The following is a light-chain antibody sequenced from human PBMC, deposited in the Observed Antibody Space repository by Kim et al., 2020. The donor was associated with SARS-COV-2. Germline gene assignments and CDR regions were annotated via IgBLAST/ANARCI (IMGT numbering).Light chain of an antibody. CDR1: QSIITY. CDR3: QQGYST. J-gene: IGKJ2*01. CDR2: GSS. Sequence: DIQMTQSPSSLSASVGDRVTITCRASQSIITYLNWYQQKPGKAPKLLIYGSSNLASGVPSRFSGSGSGTDFTLTISTLQPEDFGTYYCQQGYSTFGQGTKLEI. V-gene: IGKV1-39*01.